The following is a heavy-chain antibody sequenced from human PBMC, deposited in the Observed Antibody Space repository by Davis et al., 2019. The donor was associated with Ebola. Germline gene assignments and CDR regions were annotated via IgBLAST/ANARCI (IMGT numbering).Heavy chain of an antibody. Sequence: AASVKVSCKASGYTFTSYYMHWVRQAPGHGLEWLGIINPSGGSTSYTQKFQGRVTMTRDTSTSTVYMELSSLRSEDTAVYYCARGGGIAAAGAVGWDAFDIWGQGTMVTVSS. V-gene: IGHV1-46*01. CDR1: GYTFTSYY. CDR2: INPSGGST. CDR3: ARGGGIAAAGAVGWDAFDI. D-gene: IGHD6-13*01. J-gene: IGHJ3*02.